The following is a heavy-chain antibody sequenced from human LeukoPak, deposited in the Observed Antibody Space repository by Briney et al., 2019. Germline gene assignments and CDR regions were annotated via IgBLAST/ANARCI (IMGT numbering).Heavy chain of an antibody. CDR2: INPNSGGT. Sequence: GASVKVSCKASGYTFTGYYMHWVRQAPGQGLEWMGWINPNSGGTNYAQKFQGRVTMTRDTSISTAYMELSRLRSDDTAVYYCARDQATVTTPWVDSWGQGSLVTVSS. CDR3: ARDQATVTTPWVDS. J-gene: IGHJ4*02. D-gene: IGHD4-17*01. V-gene: IGHV1-2*02. CDR1: GYTFTGYY.